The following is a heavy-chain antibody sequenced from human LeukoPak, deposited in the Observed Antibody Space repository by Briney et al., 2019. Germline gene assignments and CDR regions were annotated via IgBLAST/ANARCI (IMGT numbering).Heavy chain of an antibody. CDR1: GFTFSSYW. J-gene: IGHJ4*02. V-gene: IGHV3-7*05. CDR3: ARSLGYCSAGSCFPFDY. CDR2: IKQDGSDK. Sequence: PGGSLRLSCAASGFTFSSYWMSWVRQAPGKGLGWVANIKQDGSDKYYVDSVKGRFTISRDNAKNSLYLQMNSLRAEDTAVYYCARSLGYCSAGSCFPFDYWGQGTLVTVSS. D-gene: IGHD2-15*01.